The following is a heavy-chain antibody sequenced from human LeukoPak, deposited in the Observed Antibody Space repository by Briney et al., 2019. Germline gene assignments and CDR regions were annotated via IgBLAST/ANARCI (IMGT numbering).Heavy chain of an antibody. V-gene: IGHV4-38-2*01. CDR2: IYHSGST. CDR1: GYSIRSGYC. J-gene: IGHJ3*02. D-gene: IGHD3-3*01. Sequence: SETLSLTCGVSGYSIRSGYCWCRIRQPPGKGLEWIGSIYHSGSTYYNPSLKSRVTISVDTSKNQFSLTLSSVTAADTAVYYCARSITMFGVVWDAFDIWGQGTMVTVSS. CDR3: ARSITMFGVVWDAFDI.